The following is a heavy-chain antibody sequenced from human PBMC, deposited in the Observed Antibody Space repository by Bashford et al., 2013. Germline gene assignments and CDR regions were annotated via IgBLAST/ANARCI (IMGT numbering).Heavy chain of an antibody. CDR2: IYPGDSDT. D-gene: IGHD5-18*01. J-gene: IGHJ4*02. V-gene: IGHV5-51*01. Sequence: WVRQMPGKGLEWMGLIYPGDSDTRYSPSFEGQVTISADKSINTAYLQWSSLKASDTAMYYCAIRNTAMEYFDLWGQGTLVTVSS. CDR3: AIRNTAMEYFDL.